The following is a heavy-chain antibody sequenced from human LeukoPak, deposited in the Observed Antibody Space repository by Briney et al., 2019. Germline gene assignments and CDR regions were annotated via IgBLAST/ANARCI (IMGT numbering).Heavy chain of an antibody. CDR3: ARDRPKAYYYDSSGYAL. V-gene: IGHV1-2*02. CDR1: GYTFTGYY. D-gene: IGHD3-22*01. CDR2: INPNSGGT. Sequence: ASVKVSCKASGYTFTGYYMHWVRQAPGQGLEWMGWINPNSGGTNYAQKFQGRVTMTRDTSISIAYMELSRLRSDDTAVYYCARDRPKAYYYDSSGYALWGQGTLVTVSS. J-gene: IGHJ4*02.